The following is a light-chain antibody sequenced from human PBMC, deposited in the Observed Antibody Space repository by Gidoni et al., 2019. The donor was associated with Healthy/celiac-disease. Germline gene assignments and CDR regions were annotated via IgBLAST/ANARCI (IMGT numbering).Light chain of an antibody. CDR1: QSVVYSSNNKNY. Sequence: DIVMTQSPDSLAVSRGERSTINCQSSQSVVYSSNNKNYLAWYQQKPGQPPKLLIYWASTRESGVPDRFSGSGSGTDFTLTISSLQAEDVAVYYCQQYYSTPPTFGPGTKVDIK. CDR3: QQYYSTPPT. CDR2: WAS. V-gene: IGKV4-1*01. J-gene: IGKJ3*01.